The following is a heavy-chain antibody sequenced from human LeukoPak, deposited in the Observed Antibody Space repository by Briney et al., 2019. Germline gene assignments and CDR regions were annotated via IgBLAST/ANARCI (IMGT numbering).Heavy chain of an antibody. V-gene: IGHV1-69*05. Sequence: GASVKVSCKASGGTFSSYAISWVRQAPGQGLEWMGGIIPIFGTANYAQKFQGRATITTDESTSTAYMELSSLRSEDTAVYYCAREPYYDFWSGYGFDYWGQGTLVTVSS. CDR3: AREPYYDFWSGYGFDY. J-gene: IGHJ4*02. CDR2: IIPIFGTA. CDR1: GGTFSSYA. D-gene: IGHD3-3*01.